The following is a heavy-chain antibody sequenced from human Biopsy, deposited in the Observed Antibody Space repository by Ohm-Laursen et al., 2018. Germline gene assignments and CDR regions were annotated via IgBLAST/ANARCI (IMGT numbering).Heavy chain of an antibody. J-gene: IGHJ5*02. V-gene: IGHV4-59*07. CDR2: VYNGGIT. Sequence: SDTLSLTCSVSGGSIISYYWTWIRQPPGKGLEWIGHVYNGGITNYNPSLKSRVTISKDTSKNKFSLQVKSGTAADTAVYYCARTPRDSFWSGSYKRGLWFDPWGQGTLVIVSS. CDR1: GGSIISYY. CDR3: ARTPRDSFWSGSYKRGLWFDP. D-gene: IGHD3-3*01.